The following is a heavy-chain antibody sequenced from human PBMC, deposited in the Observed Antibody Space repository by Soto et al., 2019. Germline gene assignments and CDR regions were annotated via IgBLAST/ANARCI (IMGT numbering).Heavy chain of an antibody. D-gene: IGHD3-10*01. CDR1: GYTFTSYA. J-gene: IGHJ6*02. V-gene: IGHV1-3*01. Sequence: ASVKVSCKASGYTFTSYAMHWVRQAPGQRLEWMGWINAGNGNTKYSQKFQGRVTITRDTSASTAYMELSSLRSEDTAVYYCARGITMVRAVITNTAPYYYGMDVWGQGTTVTVSS. CDR2: INAGNGNT. CDR3: ARGITMVRAVITNTAPYYYGMDV.